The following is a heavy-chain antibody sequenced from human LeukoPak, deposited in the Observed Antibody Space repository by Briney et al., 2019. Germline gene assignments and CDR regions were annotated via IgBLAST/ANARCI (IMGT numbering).Heavy chain of an antibody. CDR1: GFSVNSDW. CDR3: TRRLDD. Sequence: GGSLRLSCAASGFSVNSDWMDWVRQAPGKGPEWVANIKHDESEKNYLDSVKGRFTISRDNAQNSLYLQMNGLRVEDTAVYYCTRRLDDWGQGTLVTVSS. V-gene: IGHV3-7*01. CDR2: IKHDESEK. D-gene: IGHD3-16*01. J-gene: IGHJ4*02.